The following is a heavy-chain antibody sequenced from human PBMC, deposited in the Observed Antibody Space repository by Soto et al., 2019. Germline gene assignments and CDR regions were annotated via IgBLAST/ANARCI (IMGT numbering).Heavy chain of an antibody. CDR2: ISGTGGST. CDR3: AKVQSHLERPDYFDY. D-gene: IGHD1-1*01. V-gene: IGHV3-23*01. J-gene: IGHJ4*02. Sequence: EVQLLESGGTLVQPGESLRLSCAASGFTFSTYAMSWVRQAPGNGLEWISSISGTGGSTHYADSVKGRFTISKADSKSTLYLQMHSLRAEDTAVYYCAKVQSHLERPDYFDYWGQGTLVTVSS. CDR1: GFTFSTYA.